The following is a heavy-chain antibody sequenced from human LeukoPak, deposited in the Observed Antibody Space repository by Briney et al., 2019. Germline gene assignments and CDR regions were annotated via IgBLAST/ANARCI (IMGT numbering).Heavy chain of an antibody. J-gene: IGHJ4*02. V-gene: IGHV4-31*03. CDR3: ARFHRGGDYFRFTPDPPFVVDY. Sequence: PSETLSLTCTVSGVSISSGGYYWSWIRQHPGKGLEWIGYIYYSGSTYYNPSLKSRVTISVDTSKNQFSLKLSSVTAADTAVYYCARFHRGGDYFRFTPDPPFVVDYWGQGTLVTVSS. CDR1: GVSISSGGYY. D-gene: IGHD4-17*01. CDR2: IYYSGST.